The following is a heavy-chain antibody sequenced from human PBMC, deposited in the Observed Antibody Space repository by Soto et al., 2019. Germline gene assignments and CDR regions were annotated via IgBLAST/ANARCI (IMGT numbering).Heavy chain of an antibody. CDR2: ISGNGDSA. J-gene: IGHJ6*02. V-gene: IGHV3-23*01. CDR3: AKETTGRLFVDN. D-gene: IGHD1-26*01. Sequence: GGSLRLSCVGSGFTFGNHAMDWVRQAPGKGLEWVSAISGNGDSAYYADSVKGRFTISRDNSKNTLYLQMNSLRAEETAVYFCAKETTGRLFVDNWGPGTTVTVSS. CDR1: GFTFGNHA.